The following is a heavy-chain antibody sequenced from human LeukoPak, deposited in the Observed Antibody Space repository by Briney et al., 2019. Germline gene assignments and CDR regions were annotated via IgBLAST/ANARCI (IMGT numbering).Heavy chain of an antibody. Sequence: SETLSLTCTVSGGSISIYYWSWIRQPPGKGLEWIGYIYYSGSTNYNPSLKSRVTISVDTSKNQFSLKLSSVTAADTAVYYCARHGLSSGSFDYWGQGTLVTVSS. CDR3: ARHGLSSGSFDY. V-gene: IGHV4-59*08. J-gene: IGHJ4*02. CDR2: IYYSGST. D-gene: IGHD6-19*01. CDR1: GGSISIYY.